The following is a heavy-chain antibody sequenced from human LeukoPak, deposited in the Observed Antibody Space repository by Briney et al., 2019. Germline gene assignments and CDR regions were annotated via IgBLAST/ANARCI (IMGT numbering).Heavy chain of an antibody. CDR1: GSTFSSYG. D-gene: IGHD4-17*01. CDR3: AKVYEYGDNDWFDS. V-gene: IGHV3-30*02. CDR2: IRYDGSNK. Sequence: GGSLRLSCGASGSTFSSYGMHWVRQAPDKGLEWVAFIRYDGSNKNYADSVKGRFTISRDNSKNTLYLQMNSLRAEDTAVYYCAKVYEYGDNDWFDSWGQGTLVTVSS. J-gene: IGHJ5*01.